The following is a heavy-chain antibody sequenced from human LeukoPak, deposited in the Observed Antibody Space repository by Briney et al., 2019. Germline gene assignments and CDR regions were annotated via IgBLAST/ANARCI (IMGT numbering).Heavy chain of an antibody. CDR1: GFTFSAHW. CDR3: ARDGTAAGLYFYY. D-gene: IGHD6-13*01. CDR2: INQAGSEK. V-gene: IGHV3-7*01. J-gene: IGHJ4*02. Sequence: GGSLRLSCAASGFTFSAHWMSWVRQAPGKGLEWVANINQAGSEKHYVDSVKGRFTISRDTAKSSLYLQMNSLRAEDTAVYYCARDGTAAGLYFYYWGQGTLVTVSS.